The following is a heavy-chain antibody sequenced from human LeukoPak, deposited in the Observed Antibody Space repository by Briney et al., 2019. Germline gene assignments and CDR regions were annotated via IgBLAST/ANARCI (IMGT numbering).Heavy chain of an antibody. J-gene: IGHJ4*02. D-gene: IGHD5-18*01. Sequence: SQTLSLTCTVSGGSISSGGYYWSWIRQHPEKGLEWIGYIYYSGSTYYNPSLKSRVTISVDTSKNQFSLKLSSVTAADTAVYYCAREAAMVYYFDYWGQGTLVTVSS. V-gene: IGHV4-31*03. CDR1: GGSISSGGYY. CDR3: AREAAMVYYFDY. CDR2: IYYSGST.